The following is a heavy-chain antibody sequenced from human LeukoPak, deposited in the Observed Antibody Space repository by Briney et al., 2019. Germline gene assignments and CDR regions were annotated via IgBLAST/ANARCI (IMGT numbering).Heavy chain of an antibody. D-gene: IGHD6-19*01. Sequence: SETLSLTCAVSGDSMRKWCWSWIRQPAGKGLEWIGRIFATGDTNYNPSLKSRVAMSVDTSKNYFSLNLTSVTAADTAVYYCASGGMAGRWPLNYWGRGTLVTVSS. CDR1: GDSMRKWC. CDR3: ASGGMAGRWPLNY. V-gene: IGHV4-4*07. CDR2: IFATGDT. J-gene: IGHJ4*02.